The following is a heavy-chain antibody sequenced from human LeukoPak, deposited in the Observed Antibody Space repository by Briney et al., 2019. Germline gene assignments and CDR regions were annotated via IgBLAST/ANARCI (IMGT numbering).Heavy chain of an antibody. CDR2: INPSGGST. CDR3: ARDLSAGFIVGATSSPGYFDY. J-gene: IGHJ4*02. CDR1: GYTFTSYY. D-gene: IGHD1-26*01. V-gene: IGHV1-46*01. Sequence: ASVKVSCTASGYTFTSYYMHWVRQAPGQGLEWMGIINPSGGSTSYAQKFQGRVTMTRDTSTSTVYMELSSLRSEDTAVYYCARDLSAGFIVGATSSPGYFDYWGQGTLVTVSS.